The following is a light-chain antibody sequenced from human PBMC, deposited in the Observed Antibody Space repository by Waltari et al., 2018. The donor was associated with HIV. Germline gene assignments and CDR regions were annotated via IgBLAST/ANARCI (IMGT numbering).Light chain of an antibody. CDR1: SLRRYY. CDR3: NSRDSSGDQV. CDR2: GNN. J-gene: IGLJ1*01. V-gene: IGLV3-19*01. Sequence: SSELTQDPAVSVALGQTVRITCQGDSLRRYYANWYQQKPGQAPVVVIYGNNNRPSGIPDRFSGSSSGNTASLTISGAHAEDEADYYCNSRDSSGDQVFGTGTKVTVL.